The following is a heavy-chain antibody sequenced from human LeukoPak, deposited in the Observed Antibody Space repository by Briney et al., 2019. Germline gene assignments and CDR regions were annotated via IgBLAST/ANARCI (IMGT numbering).Heavy chain of an antibody. V-gene: IGHV3-7*01. CDR1: GFTFSSYW. CDR3: ARDIDSTGSYWYFDY. Sequence: GGSLRLSCAASGFTFSSYWMSWVRQAPGKGLEWVANIKQDGSEKYYVDSVKGRFTISRDNAKNSLYLQMNSLRAEDTAVYYCARDIDSTGSYWYFDYWGQGTLVTVSS. CDR2: IKQDGSEK. J-gene: IGHJ4*02. D-gene: IGHD3-22*01.